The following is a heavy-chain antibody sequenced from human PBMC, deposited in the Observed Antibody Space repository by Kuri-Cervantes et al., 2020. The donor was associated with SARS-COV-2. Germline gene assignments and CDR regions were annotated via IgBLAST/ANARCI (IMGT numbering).Heavy chain of an antibody. D-gene: IGHD6-13*01. Sequence: SETLSLTCTVSGGSISSYYWSWIRQPPGKGLEWIGYIYYSGSTNYNPSLKSRVTISVDTSKNQFSLKLSSVTAADTAVYYCARDLRPKAAAGTRNAFDICGQGTMVTVSS. J-gene: IGHJ3*02. CDR1: GGSISSYY. V-gene: IGHV4-59*12. CDR2: IYYSGST. CDR3: ARDLRPKAAAGTRNAFDI.